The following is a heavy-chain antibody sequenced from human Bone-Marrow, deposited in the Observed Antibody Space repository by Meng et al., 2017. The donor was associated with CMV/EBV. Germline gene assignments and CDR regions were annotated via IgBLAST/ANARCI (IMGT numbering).Heavy chain of an antibody. CDR3: ASLDYYDSSGYRQLWSYYYYGMDV. CDR2: INHSGST. Sequence: SDTLSLTSAVYGGSPSGYYWRWIRQPPGKGLEWIGDINHSGSTNYNPSLKSRVTISVDTSKNQFSLKLSSVTAADTAVYYCASLDYYDSSGYRQLWSYYYYGMDVWGQGTTVTVSS. D-gene: IGHD3-22*01. J-gene: IGHJ6*02. CDR1: GGSPSGYY. V-gene: IGHV4-34*01.